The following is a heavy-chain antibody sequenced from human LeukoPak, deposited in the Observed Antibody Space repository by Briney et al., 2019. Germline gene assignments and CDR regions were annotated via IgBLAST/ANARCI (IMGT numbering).Heavy chain of an antibody. D-gene: IGHD3-3*01. Sequence: GGSLRLSCAASGFTFSDYYMSWIRQAPGKGLEWVSYISSSGSTIYYADSVKGRFTISRDNAKNSLYLQMNSLRAEDTALYYCARWLRFLEWLDVWGKGTTVTVSS. V-gene: IGHV3-11*01. CDR1: GFTFSDYY. J-gene: IGHJ6*04. CDR3: ARWLRFLEWLDV. CDR2: ISSSGSTI.